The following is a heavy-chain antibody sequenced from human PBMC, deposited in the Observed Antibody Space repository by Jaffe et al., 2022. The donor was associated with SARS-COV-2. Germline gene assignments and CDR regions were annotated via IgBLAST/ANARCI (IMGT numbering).Heavy chain of an antibody. D-gene: IGHD4-17*01. CDR2: ISYNGGIT. CDR1: GFTFNNYA. CDR3: SSLYGAGLCDY. J-gene: IGHJ4*02. V-gene: IGHV3-23*01. Sequence: EEQLLESGGGLVEPGGSLRLSCAASGFTFNNYAMSWVRQAPGMGLEWVSTISYNGGITYYADSVKGRFVISRDNSRNTLYLQMNSLRADDTAVYYCSSLYGAGLCDYWGQGTLVTVSS.